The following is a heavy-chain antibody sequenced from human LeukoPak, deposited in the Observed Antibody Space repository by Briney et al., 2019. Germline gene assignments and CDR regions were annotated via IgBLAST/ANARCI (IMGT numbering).Heavy chain of an antibody. CDR1: GFTFSSYW. CDR3: ARATLDIVGATRTFDY. V-gene: IGHV3-74*01. J-gene: IGHJ4*02. CDR2: INSDGTST. D-gene: IGHD2-2*03. Sequence: PGGSLRLSCAASGFTFSSYWMHWVRQAPGEGLVCVSRINSDGTSTTYADSVKGRFTISRDNARNTLYMQMNSLRAEDTAVYYCARATLDIVGATRTFDYWGQGTLVTVYS.